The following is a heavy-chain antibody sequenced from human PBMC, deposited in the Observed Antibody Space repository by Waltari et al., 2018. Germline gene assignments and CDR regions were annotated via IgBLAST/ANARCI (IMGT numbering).Heavy chain of an antibody. CDR2: MSYDGSNK. J-gene: IGHJ4*02. CDR1: GFTLRNSP. CDR3: ARAEGVGYYFDY. V-gene: IGHV3-30*10. Sequence: QVQLVASGGGVVQPGRSLSLSCAASGFTLRNSPMHWVRQAPGKGLGWVAVMSYDGSNKYYTDSVKGRFTISRDNSKNTLYLQMNSLRAEDTAVYYCARAEGVGYYFDYWGQGTLVTVSS. D-gene: IGHD2-8*01.